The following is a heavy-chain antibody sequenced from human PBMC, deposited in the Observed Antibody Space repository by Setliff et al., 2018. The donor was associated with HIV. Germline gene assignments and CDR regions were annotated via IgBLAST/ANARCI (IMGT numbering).Heavy chain of an antibody. CDR3: ARVPLYSSSSFYYYYYYMDV. J-gene: IGHJ6*03. Sequence: ASVKVSCKTSGYTFTNYYITWVRQAPGQGLEWMGWISGYNSANTRYTPNLQGRVTMTTDTSTGTGYMELRSLRSEDTAVYYCARVPLYSSSSFYYYYYYMDVWGKGTTVTVSS. V-gene: IGHV1-18*01. CDR2: ISGYNSANT. D-gene: IGHD6-6*01. CDR1: GYTFTNYY.